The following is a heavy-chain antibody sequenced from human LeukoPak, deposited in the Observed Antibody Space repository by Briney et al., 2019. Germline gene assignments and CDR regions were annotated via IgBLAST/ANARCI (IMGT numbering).Heavy chain of an antibody. CDR1: GYTFTSYY. CDR3: ARNRIAAAGTGVWWFDP. D-gene: IGHD6-13*01. CDR2: INPSGGST. V-gene: IGHV1-46*01. J-gene: IGHJ5*02. Sequence: ASVKVSCKASGYTFTSYYMHWVRQAPGQGLEWMGIINPSGGSTSYAQKFQGRVTMTRDASTSTVYMELSSLRSEDTAVYYCARNRIAAAGTGVWWFDPWGQGTLVTVSS.